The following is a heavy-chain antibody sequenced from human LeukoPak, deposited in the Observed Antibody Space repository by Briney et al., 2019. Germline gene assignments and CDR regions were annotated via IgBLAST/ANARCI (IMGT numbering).Heavy chain of an antibody. J-gene: IGHJ5*02. D-gene: IGHD6-13*01. CDR1: GFTFSSYA. CDR2: VSGSGGNT. CDR3: VRESPVAAVGRSWFDP. Sequence: GGSLRLSCAASGFTFSSYAMSWVRQAPGGGLEWVSTVSGSGGNTYYADSVKGRFTISRDNTKNTLYLQMNSLRAEDTAVYYCVRESPVAAVGRSWFDPWAREPWSPSPQ. V-gene: IGHV3-23*01.